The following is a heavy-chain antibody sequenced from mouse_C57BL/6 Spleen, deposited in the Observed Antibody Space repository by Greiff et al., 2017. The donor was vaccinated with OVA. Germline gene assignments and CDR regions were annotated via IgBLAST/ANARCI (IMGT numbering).Heavy chain of an antibody. Sequence: VQLQQSGPELVKPGASVKMSCKASGYTFTDYNMHWVKQSHGKSLEWIGYINPNNGGTSYNQKFKGKATLTVNKSSRTAYMELRSLTSEDSAVYYCARLYYGKGDYWGKGTTRTVSS. CDR3: ARLYYGKGDY. D-gene: IGHD2-1*01. J-gene: IGHJ2*01. CDR1: GYTFTDYN. V-gene: IGHV1-22*01. CDR2: INPNNGGT.